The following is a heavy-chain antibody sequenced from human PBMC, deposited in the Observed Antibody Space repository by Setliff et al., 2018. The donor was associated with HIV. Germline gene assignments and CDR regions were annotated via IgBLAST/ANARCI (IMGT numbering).Heavy chain of an antibody. J-gene: IGHJ4*02. CDR1: GFTFSSYE. CDR3: ARSPYGDYGLDY. CDR2: ISSRGSTI. Sequence: GGSLRLSCAASGFTFSSYEMNWVRQAPGKGLEWVSYISSRGSTIYYADSVKGRFTISRDNAKNSLYLQMNTLRAEDTAVYFCARSPYGDYGLDYWGQGTLVTVS. D-gene: IGHD4-17*01. V-gene: IGHV3-48*03.